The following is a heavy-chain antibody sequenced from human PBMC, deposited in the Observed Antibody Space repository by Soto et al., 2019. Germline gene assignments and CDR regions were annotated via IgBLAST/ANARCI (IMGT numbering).Heavy chain of an antibody. V-gene: IGHV3-23*01. J-gene: IGHJ4*02. CDR1: GFTFSSYA. CDR3: AKDFEVRTFYYYDSSGYIDY. Sequence: QPGGSLRLSCAASGFTFSSYAMSWVRQAPGKGLEWVSPISGSGGSTYYADSVKGRFTISRDTSKNTRYLQMNSLRAEDTSVYYCAKDFEVRTFYYYDSSGYIDYWGQGTLVTVSS. D-gene: IGHD3-22*01. CDR2: ISGSGGST.